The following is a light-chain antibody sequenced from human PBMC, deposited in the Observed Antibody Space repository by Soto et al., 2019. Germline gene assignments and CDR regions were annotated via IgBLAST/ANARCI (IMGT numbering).Light chain of an antibody. V-gene: IGKV1-5*03. Sequence: ARRASQTISSWLAWYQQKPGKAPKLLIYKASTLKSGVPSRFSGSGSGTENTLTIRSRQSCDFATYNCQRYCSDAGKFGQGTKVDIK. CDR1: QTISSW. CDR2: KAS. J-gene: IGKJ1*01. CDR3: QRYCSDAGK.